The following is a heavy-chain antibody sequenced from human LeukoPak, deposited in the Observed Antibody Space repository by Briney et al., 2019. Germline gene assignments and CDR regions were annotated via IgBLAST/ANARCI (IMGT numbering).Heavy chain of an antibody. J-gene: IGHJ5*02. CDR2: INHSGST. D-gene: IGHD2-2*01. V-gene: IGHV4-34*01. CDR3: ARENIVVVPAANPGFDP. Sequence: SETLSLTCAVYGGSFSGYYWSWIRQPPGKGLEWIGEINHSGSTNYNPSLKSRVTISVDTSKNQFSLKLSSVTAADTAVYYCARENIVVVPAANPGFDPWGQGTLVTVSS. CDR1: GGSFSGYY.